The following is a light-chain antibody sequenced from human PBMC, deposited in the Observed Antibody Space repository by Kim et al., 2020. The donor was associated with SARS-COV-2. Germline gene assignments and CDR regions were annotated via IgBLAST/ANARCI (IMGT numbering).Light chain of an antibody. J-gene: IGKJ1*01. Sequence: GDRVTITCRASQSISRYLHWYQVKPGKAPKSLIYAASSLQSGVPSRFSGSGSGTDFTLSINSLQPEDFATYYCQQSFNIPPTFGQGTKVDIK. CDR3: QQSFNIPPT. CDR2: AAS. CDR1: QSISRY. V-gene: IGKV1-39*01.